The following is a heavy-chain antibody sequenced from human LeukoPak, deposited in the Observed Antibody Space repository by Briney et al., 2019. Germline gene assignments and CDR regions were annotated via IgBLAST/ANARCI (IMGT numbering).Heavy chain of an antibody. CDR1: GFTFSSYA. V-gene: IGHV4-38-2*01. CDR2: IYHSGSA. Sequence: GSLRLSCAASGFTFSSYAMSWVRQAPGKGLEWIGSIYHSGSAYYDPSLKSRVTISVDTSKNQFSLKLSSVTAADTAVYYCARQDSAEWGVTGAFDIWGQGKMVTVSS. D-gene: IGHD3-10*01. CDR3: ARQDSAEWGVTGAFDI. J-gene: IGHJ3*02.